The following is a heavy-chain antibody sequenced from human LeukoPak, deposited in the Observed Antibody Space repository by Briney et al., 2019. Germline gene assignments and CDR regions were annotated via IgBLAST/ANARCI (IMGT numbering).Heavy chain of an antibody. Sequence: SVKVSCKASGGTFSSYAIIWVRQAPGQGIEWMGGIIPIFGTANYAQKFQGRVTITADESTSTAYMELSSLRSEDTAVYYCARELGNRYNWNDGEGAFDIWGQGTMVTVSS. CDR1: GGTFSSYA. CDR3: ARELGNRYNWNDGEGAFDI. D-gene: IGHD1-1*01. J-gene: IGHJ3*02. V-gene: IGHV1-69*13. CDR2: IIPIFGTA.